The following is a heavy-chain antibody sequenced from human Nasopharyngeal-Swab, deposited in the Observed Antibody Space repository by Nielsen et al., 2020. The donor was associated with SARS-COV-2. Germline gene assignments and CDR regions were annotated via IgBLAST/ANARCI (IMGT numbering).Heavy chain of an antibody. CDR3: ARLPHRDTAMVKAVVLDY. Sequence: SETLSLTCTVSGGSISSGGYYWSWIRQPPGKGLEWIGEINHSGSTNYNPSLKSRVTISVDTSKNQFSLKLSSVTAADTAVYYCARLPHRDTAMVKAVVLDYWGQGTLVTVSS. V-gene: IGHV4-39*07. CDR2: INHSGST. J-gene: IGHJ4*02. D-gene: IGHD5-18*01. CDR1: GGSISSGGYY.